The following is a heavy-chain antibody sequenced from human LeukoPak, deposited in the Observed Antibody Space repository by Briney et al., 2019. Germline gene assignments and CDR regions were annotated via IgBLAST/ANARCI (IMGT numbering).Heavy chain of an antibody. CDR2: ISGSGGST. J-gene: IGHJ6*02. Sequence: PGGSLRLSCAASGFIFSSYAMSWVRQAPGKGLEWVSAISGSGGSTYYADSVKGRFTISRDNSKNTLYLQMNSLGAEDTAVYYCAKRNYYDSSGYYSWYYGMDVWGQGTTVTVSS. V-gene: IGHV3-23*01. CDR1: GFIFSSYA. D-gene: IGHD3-22*01. CDR3: AKRNYYDSSGYYSWYYGMDV.